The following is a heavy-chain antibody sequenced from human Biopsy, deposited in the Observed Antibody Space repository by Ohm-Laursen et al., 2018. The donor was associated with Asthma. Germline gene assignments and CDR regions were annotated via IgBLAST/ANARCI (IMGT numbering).Heavy chain of an antibody. J-gene: IGHJ4*02. V-gene: IGHV3-9*01. CDR1: GFTFDDYA. D-gene: IGHD1-26*01. Sequence: SSLRLSCTASGFTFDDYAMHWVRQAPGKGLEWVSGISWNSGSIGYADSVKGRLTISRDNAKNSLYLQMNSLRAEDTALYYCAKGEWELLEANFDYWGQGTLVTVSS. CDR3: AKGEWELLEANFDY. CDR2: ISWNSGSI.